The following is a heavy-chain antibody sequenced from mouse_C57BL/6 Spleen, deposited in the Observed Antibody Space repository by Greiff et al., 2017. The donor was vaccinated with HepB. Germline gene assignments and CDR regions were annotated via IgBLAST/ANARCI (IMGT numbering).Heavy chain of an antibody. Sequence: EVQRVESGGGLVKPGGSLKLSCAASGFTFSDYGMHWVRQAPEKGLEWVAYISSGSSTIYYADTVKGRFTISRDNAKNTLFLQMTSLRSEDTAMYYCARAYYSNYGGWFAYWGQGTLVTVSA. CDR2: ISSGSSTI. D-gene: IGHD2-5*01. CDR1: GFTFSDYG. J-gene: IGHJ3*01. CDR3: ARAYYSNYGGWFAY. V-gene: IGHV5-17*01.